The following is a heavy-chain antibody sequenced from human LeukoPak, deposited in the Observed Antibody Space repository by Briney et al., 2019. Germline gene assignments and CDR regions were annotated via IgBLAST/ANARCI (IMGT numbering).Heavy chain of an antibody. Sequence: SETLSLTCTVSGGSISSYYWSWIRQPPGEGLEWIGHIYYSGSTHYNPSLKSRVTISVDTSKNQFSLKLSSVTAADTAMYYCARVLVSTAGFDHWGQGALVTVSS. CDR3: ARVLVSTAGFDH. D-gene: IGHD6-25*01. CDR2: IYYSGST. J-gene: IGHJ4*02. CDR1: GGSISSYY. V-gene: IGHV4-59*01.